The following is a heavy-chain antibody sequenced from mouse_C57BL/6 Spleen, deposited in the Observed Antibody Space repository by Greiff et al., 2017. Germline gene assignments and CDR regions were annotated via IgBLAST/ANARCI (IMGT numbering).Heavy chain of an antibody. D-gene: IGHD1-1*01. CDR2: IRSKSNNYAT. CDR3: VGRGGSIYFDY. CDR1: GFSFNTYA. Sequence: EVQGVESGGGLVQPKGSLKLSCAASGFSFNTYAMHWVRQAPGKGLEWVARIRSKSNNYATYYADSVKDRFTISRDDSESKLYLQMNNLKTEDTAMYYCVGRGGSIYFDYWGQGTTLTVSS. J-gene: IGHJ2*01. V-gene: IGHV10-1*01.